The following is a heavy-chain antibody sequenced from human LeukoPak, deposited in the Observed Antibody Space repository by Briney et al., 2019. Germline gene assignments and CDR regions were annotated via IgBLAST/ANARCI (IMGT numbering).Heavy chain of an antibody. CDR1: GGSISSSSYY. D-gene: IGHD1-26*01. CDR2: IYYSGST. V-gene: IGHV4-39*07. Sequence: SETLSLTCTVSGGSISSSSYYWGWIRQPPGKGLEWIGSIYYSGSTNYNPSLKSRVTISVDTSKNQFSLKLSSVTAADTAVYYCAGRGIVGATTYYWGQGTLVTVSS. J-gene: IGHJ4*02. CDR3: AGRGIVGATTYY.